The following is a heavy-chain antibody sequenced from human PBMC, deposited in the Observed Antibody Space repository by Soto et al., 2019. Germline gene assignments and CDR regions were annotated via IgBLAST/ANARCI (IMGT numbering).Heavy chain of an antibody. CDR2: IYYSGNT. CDR1: GGSISYYY. CDR3: VRGGYVHAFDY. Sequence: SETLSLTCTVSGGSISYYYWGWIRQPPGKGLEWIGSIYYSGNTHYNPSLKSRVTISVDTSMNQFSLNLDSVTAVDSAVCYCVRGGYVHAFDYWGQGALVTVS. J-gene: IGHJ4*02. D-gene: IGHD5-12*01. V-gene: IGHV4-59*01.